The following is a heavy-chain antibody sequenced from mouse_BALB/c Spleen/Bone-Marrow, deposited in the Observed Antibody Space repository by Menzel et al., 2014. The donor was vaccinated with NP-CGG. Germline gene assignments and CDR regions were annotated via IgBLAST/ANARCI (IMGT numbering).Heavy chain of an antibody. Sequence: QVQLQQSAAELARPGASVKMSCKASGYTFTSYTMHWVKQRPGQGLEWIGYINPSSGYTEYNQKFKDKTTLTADKSSSTAYMQLSSLTSEGSAVYYCASRDGYSPWFAYWGQGTLVTVSA. J-gene: IGHJ3*01. CDR3: ASRDGYSPWFAY. CDR1: GYTFTSYT. CDR2: INPSSGYT. D-gene: IGHD2-3*01. V-gene: IGHV1-4*02.